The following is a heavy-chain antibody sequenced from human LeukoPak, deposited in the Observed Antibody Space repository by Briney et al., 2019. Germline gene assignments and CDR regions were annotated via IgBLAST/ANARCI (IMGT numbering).Heavy chain of an antibody. D-gene: IGHD6-6*01. CDR1: GYSFTSFW. V-gene: IGHV5-51*01. Sequence: GESLKISCKGSGYSFTSFWIGWVRQMPGKGLEWMGIIYPTDSDTRYSPSFQGQVTISADKSTSTAYLRWTSLKASDTATYYCATSSHGDYVDYWGQGTLVTVSS. CDR2: IYPTDSDT. CDR3: ATSSHGDYVDY. J-gene: IGHJ4*02.